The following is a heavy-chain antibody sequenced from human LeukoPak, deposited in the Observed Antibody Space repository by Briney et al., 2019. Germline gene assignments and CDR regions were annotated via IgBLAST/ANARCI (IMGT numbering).Heavy chain of an antibody. CDR1: GGSVTSTNW. D-gene: IGHD4-23*01. J-gene: IGHJ2*01. V-gene: IGHV4-4*02. Sequence: SETLSLTCDVSGGSVTSTNWWTWFRPPPGKGLEWIGEVHLDGRTNYNPSLKSRLVMSADLPENHISLKLTSVTAADTAVYYCARDLHGGNSFTSDWYFDLWGRGTLVTVSS. CDR3: ARDLHGGNSFTSDWYFDL. CDR2: VHLDGRT.